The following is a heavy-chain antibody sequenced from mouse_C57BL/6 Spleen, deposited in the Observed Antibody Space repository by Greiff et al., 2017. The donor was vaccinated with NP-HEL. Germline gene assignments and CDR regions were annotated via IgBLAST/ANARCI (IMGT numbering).Heavy chain of an antibody. D-gene: IGHD2-5*01. CDR2: ISDGGSYT. V-gene: IGHV5-4*01. Sequence: DVHLVESGGGLVKPGGSLKLSCAASGFTFSSYAMSWVRQTPEKRLEWVATISDGGSYTYYPDNVKGRFTISRDNAKNNLYLQMSHLKSEDTAMYYCARGLYYSKTWEYYYAMDYWGQGTSVTVSS. J-gene: IGHJ4*01. CDR1: GFTFSSYA. CDR3: ARGLYYSKTWEYYYAMDY.